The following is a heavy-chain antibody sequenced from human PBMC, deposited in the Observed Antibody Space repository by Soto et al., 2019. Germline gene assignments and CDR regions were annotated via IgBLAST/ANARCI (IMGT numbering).Heavy chain of an antibody. Sequence: SETLSLTCTVSGGSISSGGYYWSWIRQHPGKGLEWIGYIYYSGSTYYNPSLKSRVTISVDTSKNQFPLKLSSVTAADTAVYYCARGTYYYDSSGYLAIWGQGTMVTVSS. CDR2: IYYSGST. D-gene: IGHD3-22*01. J-gene: IGHJ3*02. CDR1: GGSISSGGYY. CDR3: ARGTYYYDSSGYLAI. V-gene: IGHV4-31*03.